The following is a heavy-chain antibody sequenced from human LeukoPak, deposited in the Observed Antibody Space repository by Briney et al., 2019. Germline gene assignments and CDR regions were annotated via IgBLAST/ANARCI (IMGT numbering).Heavy chain of an antibody. V-gene: IGHV1-2*02. CDR3: ARGTTGTTDYFDY. CDR2: INPNSGGT. J-gene: IGHJ4*02. Sequence: ASVTVSCKASGYTFTGYYMHWVRQAPGQGLEWMGWINPNSGGTNYAQKFQGRVTMTRDTSISTAYMELSRLRSDDTAVYYCARGTTGTTDYFDYWGQGTLVTVSS. CDR1: GYTFTGYY. D-gene: IGHD1-1*01.